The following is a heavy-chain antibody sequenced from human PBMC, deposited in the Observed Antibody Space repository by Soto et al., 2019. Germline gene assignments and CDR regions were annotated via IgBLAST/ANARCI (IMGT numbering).Heavy chain of an antibody. J-gene: IGHJ5*02. V-gene: IGHV4-34*01. CDR3: ATQRGIVVVPAAVTERDNWFDP. Sequence: QVQLQQWGAGLLKPSETLSLTCAVYGGSFSGYYWSWIRQPPGKGLEWIGEINHSGSTNYNPSLKSRATLSVDTSKNQFSRKLSSVTAADTAVYYCATQRGIVVVPAAVTERDNWFDPWGQGTLVTVSS. CDR1: GGSFSGYY. D-gene: IGHD2-2*01. CDR2: INHSGST.